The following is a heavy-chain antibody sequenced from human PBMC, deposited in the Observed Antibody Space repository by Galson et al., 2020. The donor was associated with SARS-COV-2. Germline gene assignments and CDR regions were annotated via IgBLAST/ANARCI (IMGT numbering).Heavy chain of an antibody. CDR3: ARDRDVGELSLFDY. CDR1: GFTFSSYG. D-gene: IGHD3-16*02. CDR2: IWNDGSNK. V-gene: IGHV3-33*01. J-gene: IGHJ4*02. Sequence: GGSLRLSCAASGFTFSSYGMHWVRQAPGKGLEWVAAIWNDGSNKYYADSVKGRFTISRDNSKNTLYLQMNSLRAEDTAVYYCARDRDVGELSLFDYWGQGTLVTVSS.